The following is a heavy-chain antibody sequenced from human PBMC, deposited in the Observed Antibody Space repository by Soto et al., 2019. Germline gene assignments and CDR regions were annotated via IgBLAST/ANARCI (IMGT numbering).Heavy chain of an antibody. J-gene: IGHJ6*02. Sequence: EVQLVESGGGLVQPGGSLRLSCAASGFTFSSYAMHWVRQAPGKGLEYVSAITSNGGNTDYASSVKGRFTISRDNLKKKLYLEMGSLRAEEMAVYYCARRIPFGDGMDVWGQGTTVTVSS. V-gene: IGHV3-64*01. D-gene: IGHD3-16*01. CDR2: ITSNGGNT. CDR1: GFTFSSYA. CDR3: ARRIPFGDGMDV.